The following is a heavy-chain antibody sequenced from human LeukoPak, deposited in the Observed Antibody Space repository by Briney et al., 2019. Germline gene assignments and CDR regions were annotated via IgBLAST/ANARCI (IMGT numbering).Heavy chain of an antibody. J-gene: IGHJ6*02. D-gene: IGHD6-13*01. CDR3: ARRSSGIAAAANYYYYGMDV. V-gene: IGHV1-69*01. Sequence: ASVKVSCKASGGTFSSYAISWVRQAPGQGLEWMGGIIPIFGTASYAQKFQGRVTITADESTSTAYMELSSLRSEDTAVYYCARRSSGIAAAANYYYYGMDVWGQGTTVTVSS. CDR1: GGTFSSYA. CDR2: IIPIFGTA.